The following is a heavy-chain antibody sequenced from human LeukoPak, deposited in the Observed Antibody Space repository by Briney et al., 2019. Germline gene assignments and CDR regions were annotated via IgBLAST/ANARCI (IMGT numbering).Heavy chain of an antibody. CDR2: ISYDGSNK. Sequence: PGGSLRLSCAASGFTFSNYGIHWVRHAPGQGLEWVAVISYDGSNKYYADSVKGRFTISRDNSKNTLYLQMNSLRAEDTAVYYCAKEGSDAFDIWGQGTMVTVSS. J-gene: IGHJ3*02. V-gene: IGHV3-30*18. CDR1: GFTFSNYG. CDR3: AKEGSDAFDI.